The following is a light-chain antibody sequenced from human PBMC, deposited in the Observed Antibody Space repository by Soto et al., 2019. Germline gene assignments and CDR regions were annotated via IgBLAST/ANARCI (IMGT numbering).Light chain of an antibody. Sequence: QSVLTQPPSASGTPGQRVTISCSGSSSNIGTNNVHWFQQFPGAAPNLLIYRNNRRPSGVPDRFSGSKSGTSASLAISGLRSEDEADYYCAAWDDGLSAWVFGGGTKVTVL. V-gene: IGLV1-47*01. CDR3: AAWDDGLSAWV. J-gene: IGLJ3*02. CDR2: RNN. CDR1: SSNIGTNN.